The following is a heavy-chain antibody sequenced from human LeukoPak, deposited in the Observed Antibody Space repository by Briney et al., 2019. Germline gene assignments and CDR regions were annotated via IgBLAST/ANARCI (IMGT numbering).Heavy chain of an antibody. CDR1: GGSISSSSYY. J-gene: IGHJ5*02. D-gene: IGHD3-22*01. CDR2: IFYSGST. Sequence: SETLSLTCTVSGGSISSSSYYWGWNRQPPGKGLEWFGSIFYSGSTYYNPSLKSRVTISVDTSKNQFSLKLSSVTAADTAVYYCAREDSSGSFGPWGQGTLVTVSS. CDR3: AREDSSGSFGP. V-gene: IGHV4-39*01.